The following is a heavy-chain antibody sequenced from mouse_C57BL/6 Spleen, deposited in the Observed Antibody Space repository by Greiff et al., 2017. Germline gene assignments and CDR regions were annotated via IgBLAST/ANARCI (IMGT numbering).Heavy chain of an antibody. J-gene: IGHJ2*01. CDR1: GYTFTSYW. CDR3: AGTDGSSDFDY. CDR2: IDPSDSET. Sequence: QVQLQQSGAELVRPGSSVKLSCKASGYTFTSYWMHWVKQRPIQGLEWIGNIDPSDSETHYNQKFKDKATLTVDKSSSKAYMQLSSLTSADSAVYYCAGTDGSSDFDYWGQGTTLTVSS. V-gene: IGHV1-52*01. D-gene: IGHD1-1*01.